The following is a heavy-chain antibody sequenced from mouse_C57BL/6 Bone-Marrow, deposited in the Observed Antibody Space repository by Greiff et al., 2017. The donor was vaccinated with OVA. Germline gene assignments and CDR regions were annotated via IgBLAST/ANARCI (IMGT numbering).Heavy chain of an antibody. CDR2: ISSGGDYI. CDR1: GFTFSSYA. J-gene: IGHJ3*01. CDR3: TRGGFAY. V-gene: IGHV5-9-1*02. Sequence: EVMLVESGEGLVKPGGSLKLSCAASGFTFSSYAMSWVRQTPEKRLEWVAYISSGGDYIYYADTVKGRFTISRDNARNTLYLRMRSLKSEDTARYYCTRGGFAYWGQGTLVTVSA.